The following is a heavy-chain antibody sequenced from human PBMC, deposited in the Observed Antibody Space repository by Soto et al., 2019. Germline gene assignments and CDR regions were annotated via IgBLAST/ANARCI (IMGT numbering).Heavy chain of an antibody. CDR2: IYHSGNT. D-gene: IGHD4-17*01. Sequence: QLQLQESGSGLVKPSQTLSLTCAVSGGSISCGRYSWSWIRQPPGKVLEWIGYIYHSGNTYYNPSLKSRVTISVDRSKNQFSLNLTSVTAADTAMYYCARGDYGPYYFDYWGQGTLVTVSS. CDR3: ARGDYGPYYFDY. J-gene: IGHJ4*02. V-gene: IGHV4-30-2*01. CDR1: GGSISCGRYS.